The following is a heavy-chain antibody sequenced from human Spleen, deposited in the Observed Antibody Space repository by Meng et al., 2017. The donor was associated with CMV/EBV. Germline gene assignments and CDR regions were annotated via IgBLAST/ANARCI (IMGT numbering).Heavy chain of an antibody. CDR2: IGTNGSSI. J-gene: IGHJ6*02. V-gene: IGHV3-11*01. Sequence: GESLKISCTASEFTFSHYYMSWIRQAPGKGLEWISYIGTNGSSIYYADSVKGRFTISRDNTKNSLYLQMNSLRADDTAVYYCARDVGCSRTSCYYYYGMDLWGLGTTVTVSS. D-gene: IGHD2-2*01. CDR3: ARDVGCSRTSCYYYYGMDL. CDR1: EFTFSHYY.